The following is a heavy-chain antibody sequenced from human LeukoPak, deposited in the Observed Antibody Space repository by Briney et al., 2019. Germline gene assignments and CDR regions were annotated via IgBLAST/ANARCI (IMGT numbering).Heavy chain of an antibody. CDR3: ARDNYDSSGLNSYFDY. D-gene: IGHD3-22*01. CDR2: IYYSGST. CDR1: GGSISSDY. Sequence: SETLSLTCTVSGGSISSDYWSWIRQPPGKGLEWIGYIYYSGSTNYNPSLKSRVTISVDTSKNQFSLKLSSVTAADTAVYYCARDNYDSSGLNSYFDYWGQGTLVTVSS. V-gene: IGHV4-59*01. J-gene: IGHJ4*02.